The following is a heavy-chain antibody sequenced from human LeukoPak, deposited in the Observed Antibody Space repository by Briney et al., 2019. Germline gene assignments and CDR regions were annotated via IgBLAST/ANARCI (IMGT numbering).Heavy chain of an antibody. D-gene: IGHD6-19*01. CDR3: AREGQGAWYWFDL. V-gene: IGHV3-21*01. CDR2: IDSTSTYI. J-gene: IGHJ5*02. CDR1: GFSSSAHT. Sequence: GGSLRLSCEGSGFSSSAHTMNWVRQAPEKGLEWVSSIDSTSTYIYYADSMKGRFSISRDNAKNSLYLQMSSLRAEDTAVYYCAREGQGAWYWFDLWGQGTLVTVSP.